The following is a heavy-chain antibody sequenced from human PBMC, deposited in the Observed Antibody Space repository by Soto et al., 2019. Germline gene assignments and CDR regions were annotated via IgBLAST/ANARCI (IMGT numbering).Heavy chain of an antibody. CDR2: ISSSSSTI. D-gene: IGHD1-1*01. Sequence: EVQLVESGGGLVQPGGSLRLSCAASGFTFSSYSMNWVRQAPGKGLEWVSYISSSSSTIYYADSVKGRFTISRDNAKNSLYLQMNGLRAEDTAVYYCASVLERRTGYYYYGMDVWGQGTTVTVSS. J-gene: IGHJ6*02. CDR3: ASVLERRTGYYYYGMDV. V-gene: IGHV3-48*01. CDR1: GFTFSSYS.